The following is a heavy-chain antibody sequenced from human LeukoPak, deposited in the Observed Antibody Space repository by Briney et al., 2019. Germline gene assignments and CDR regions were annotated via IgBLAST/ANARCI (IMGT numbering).Heavy chain of an antibody. V-gene: IGHV1-69*05. D-gene: IGHD2-15*01. CDR1: GGTFSSYA. CDR3: ARGYCSGCSCYSWFDP. Sequence: ASVKVSCKASGGTFSSYAISWVRPAPGQGLEWMGRLIHIFGTANYAQKFQGRVTITTDESTSTAYMELSSLRSEDTAVYYCARGYCSGCSCYSWFDPWGQGTLVTVSS. CDR2: LIHIFGTA. J-gene: IGHJ5*02.